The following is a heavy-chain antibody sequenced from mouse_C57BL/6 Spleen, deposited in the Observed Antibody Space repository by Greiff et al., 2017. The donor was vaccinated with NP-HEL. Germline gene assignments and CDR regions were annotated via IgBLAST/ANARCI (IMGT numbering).Heavy chain of an antibody. Sequence: VQLQQSGPELVKPGASVKISCKASGYAFSSSWMNWVKQRPGKGLEWIGRIYPGDGDTNYNGKFKGKATLTADKSSSTAYMQLSSLTSEDSAVYFCASQALNGDWGPGFAYWGQGTLVTVSA. D-gene: IGHD4-1*01. CDR3: ASQALNGDWGPGFAY. CDR1: GYAFSSSW. CDR2: IYPGDGDT. V-gene: IGHV1-82*01. J-gene: IGHJ3*01.